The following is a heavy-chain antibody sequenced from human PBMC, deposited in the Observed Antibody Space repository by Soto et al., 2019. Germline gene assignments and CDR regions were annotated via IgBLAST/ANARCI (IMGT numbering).Heavy chain of an antibody. CDR3: ARDRINQNWFDP. V-gene: IGHV3-11*06. D-gene: IGHD2-15*01. Sequence: LRLSCAASGFTFSDYYMSWIRQAPGKGLEWVSYISSSSSYTNYADSVKGRFTISRDNAKNSLYLQMNSLRAEDTAVYYCARDRINQNWFDPWGQGTLVTVSS. CDR2: ISSSSSYT. CDR1: GFTFSDYY. J-gene: IGHJ5*02.